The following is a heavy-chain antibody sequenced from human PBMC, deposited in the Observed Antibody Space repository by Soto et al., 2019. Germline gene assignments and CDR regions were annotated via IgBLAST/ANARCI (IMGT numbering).Heavy chain of an antibody. CDR3: ARGRRERYPHYFDP. Sequence: ETLSLTCTVSGGSISSYYWSWIRQPPGKGLEWIGYIYYSGSTNYNPSLKSRVTISVDTSKNQFSLKLSSVTAADTAVYYCARGRRERYPHYFDPWGQGTLVTVSS. CDR2: IYYSGST. D-gene: IGHD1-1*01. V-gene: IGHV4-59*01. CDR1: GGSISSYY. J-gene: IGHJ5*02.